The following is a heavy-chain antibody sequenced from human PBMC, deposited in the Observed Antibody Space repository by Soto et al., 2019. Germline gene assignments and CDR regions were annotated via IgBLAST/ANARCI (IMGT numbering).Heavy chain of an antibody. J-gene: IGHJ4*02. V-gene: IGHV3-23*01. CDR1: GFTFSDYY. CDR2: ISGSGVST. D-gene: IGHD6-13*01. Sequence: GESLKISCAASGFTFSDYYMSWIRQAPVKGLEWVSAISGSGVSTYYADSVKGRFTISRDNSKNTLYLQMNSLRAEDTAVYYCAYSSTPFDYWGQGTLVTVSS. CDR3: AYSSTPFDY.